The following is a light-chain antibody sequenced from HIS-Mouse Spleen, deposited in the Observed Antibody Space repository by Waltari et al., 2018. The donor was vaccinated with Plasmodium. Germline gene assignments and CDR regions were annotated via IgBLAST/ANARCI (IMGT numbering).Light chain of an antibody. J-gene: IGLJ1*01. Sequence: QSALTQPRSVSGSPGQSVTISCTGTSSDVGGYNYVSWYQQHPGKDPKLIIYDVSKRPSGVPDRFSGSKSGNTASRTISGLQAEDEADYYCCSYAGSYTYVFGTGTKVTVL. CDR1: SSDVGGYNY. CDR2: DVS. CDR3: CSYAGSYTYV. V-gene: IGLV2-11*01.